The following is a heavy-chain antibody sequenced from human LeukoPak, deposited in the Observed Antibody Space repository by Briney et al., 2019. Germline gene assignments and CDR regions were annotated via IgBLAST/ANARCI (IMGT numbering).Heavy chain of an antibody. Sequence: GGSLRLSCAASGFTFSSYWMSWVRQAPGKGLEWVANIKQDGSEKYYVDSVKGRFTISRDNAKNSLYLQMNSLRAEDTAVYYCARGRLLWFGESLDYWGQGTLVTVSS. CDR3: ARGRLLWFGESLDY. J-gene: IGHJ4*02. CDR2: IKQDGSEK. CDR1: GFTFSSYW. D-gene: IGHD3-10*01. V-gene: IGHV3-7*01.